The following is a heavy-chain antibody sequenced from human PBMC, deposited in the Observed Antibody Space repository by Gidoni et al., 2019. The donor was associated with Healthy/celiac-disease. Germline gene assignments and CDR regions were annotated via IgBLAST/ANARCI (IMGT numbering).Heavy chain of an antibody. Sequence: QLQLQESGPGLVKPSETLSLTCTVSGGSISSSSYYWGWIRQPPGKGLEWIGSIYYSGSTYYNPSLKSRVTISVDTSKNQFSLKLSSVTAADTAVYYCARSPTSGHVFDYWGQGTLVTVSS. V-gene: IGHV4-39*01. D-gene: IGHD3-10*01. J-gene: IGHJ4*02. CDR3: ARSPTSGHVFDY. CDR1: GGSISSSSYY. CDR2: IYYSGST.